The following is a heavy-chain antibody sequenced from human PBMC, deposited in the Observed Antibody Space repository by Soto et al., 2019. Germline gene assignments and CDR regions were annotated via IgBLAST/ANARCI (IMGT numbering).Heavy chain of an antibody. Sequence: SETLSLTCAVYGGSFSGYYWSWIRQPPGKGPEWIGEINHSGSTNYNPSLKSRVTISVDTSKNQFSLKLSSVTAADTAVYYCARESPSSSSHFYNWFDPGGQGTLVTVSS. CDR2: INHSGST. CDR1: GGSFSGYY. V-gene: IGHV4-34*01. J-gene: IGHJ5*02. D-gene: IGHD6-6*01. CDR3: ARESPSSSSHFYNWFDP.